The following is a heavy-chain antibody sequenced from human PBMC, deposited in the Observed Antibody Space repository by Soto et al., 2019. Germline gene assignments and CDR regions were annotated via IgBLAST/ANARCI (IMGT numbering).Heavy chain of an antibody. Sequence: SGGSLRLSCAASGFTFSSYSMNWVRQAPGKGLEWVSFISSGSGSIYYADSVKGRFTISRDNAKNSLYLQMNSLRLEDTAVYYCARPLWRDDYNWGYFDLWGRGTLVTVSS. CDR2: ISSGSGSI. D-gene: IGHD4-4*01. CDR3: ARPLWRDDYNWGYFDL. J-gene: IGHJ2*01. CDR1: GFTFSSYS. V-gene: IGHV3-48*01.